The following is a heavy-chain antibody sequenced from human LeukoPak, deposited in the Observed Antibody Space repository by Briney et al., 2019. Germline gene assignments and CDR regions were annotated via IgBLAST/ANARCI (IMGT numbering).Heavy chain of an antibody. Sequence: GGSLRLSCAASGFTFSSYAMHWVRQAPGKGLEWVAVISYDGSNKYYADSVKGRFTISRDNSKNTLYLQMNSLRAEDTAVYYCASKVAGGYYYADYWGQGTLVTVSS. CDR1: GFTFSSYA. J-gene: IGHJ4*02. CDR3: ASKVAGGYYYADY. V-gene: IGHV3-30-3*01. D-gene: IGHD3-22*01. CDR2: ISYDGSNK.